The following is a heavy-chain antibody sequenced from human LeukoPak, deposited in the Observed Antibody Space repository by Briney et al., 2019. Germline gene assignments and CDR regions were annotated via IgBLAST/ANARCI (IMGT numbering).Heavy chain of an antibody. D-gene: IGHD2-21*02. V-gene: IGHV1-2*02. CDR3: ARDGKVTGTSFDS. CDR1: GHIFSDYY. Sequence: ASVKVSCKASGHIFSDYYMHWVRQAPGQGLEWMGWMNVDSGGTKYAQKFQGRVTMTRDTSVSTAFMDLTRLTSDDTAVYYCARDGKVTGTSFDSWGQGTLVTVSS. J-gene: IGHJ4*02. CDR2: MNVDSGGT.